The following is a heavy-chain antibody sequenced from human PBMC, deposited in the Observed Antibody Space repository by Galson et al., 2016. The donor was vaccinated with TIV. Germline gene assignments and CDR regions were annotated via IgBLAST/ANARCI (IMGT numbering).Heavy chain of an antibody. CDR3: ARPSSSCRGCSYYYYMDV. CDR1: GGTFNIYA. J-gene: IGHJ6*03. D-gene: IGHD6-19*01. V-gene: IGHV1-69*13. CDR2: ILPIFGAA. Sequence: SVKVSCKASGGTFNIYAISWVRQAPGRGLEWMGGILPIFGAATYAQKFQGRVTLTADESTNTAYMELSSLKSDDTAMYYCARPSSSCRGCSYYYYMDVWGKGTTVTVSS.